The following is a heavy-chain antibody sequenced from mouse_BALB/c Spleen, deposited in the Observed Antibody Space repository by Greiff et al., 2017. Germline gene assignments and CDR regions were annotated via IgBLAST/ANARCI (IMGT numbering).Heavy chain of an antibody. V-gene: IGHV5-9-3*01. Sequence: EVKLVESGGGLVKPGGSLKLSCAASGSTFSSYAMSWVRQTPEKRLEWVATISSGGSYTYYPDSVKGRFTISRDNAKNTLYLQMSSLRSEDTAMYYCARMGKYGNYEAMDYWGQGTSVTVSS. CDR1: GSTFSSYA. D-gene: IGHD2-10*02. J-gene: IGHJ4*01. CDR2: ISSGGSYT. CDR3: ARMGKYGNYEAMDY.